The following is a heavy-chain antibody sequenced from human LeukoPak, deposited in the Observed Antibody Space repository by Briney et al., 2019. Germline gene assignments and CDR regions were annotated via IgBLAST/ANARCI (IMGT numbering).Heavy chain of an antibody. J-gene: IGHJ4*02. Sequence: SGGSLRLSCAASGFTFSSYAMHWVRQAPGKGLEYVSAISSNGGSTYYANSVKGRFTISRDNSKITLYLQMGSLRAEDMAVYYCARSSSPAAASFDYWGQGTLVTVSS. D-gene: IGHD6-13*01. V-gene: IGHV3-64*01. CDR3: ARSSSPAAASFDY. CDR2: ISSNGGST. CDR1: GFTFSSYA.